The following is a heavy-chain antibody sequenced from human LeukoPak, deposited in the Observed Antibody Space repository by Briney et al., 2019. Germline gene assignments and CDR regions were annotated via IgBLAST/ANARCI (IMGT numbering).Heavy chain of an antibody. V-gene: IGHV4-59*01. CDR2: SYYSRDT. Sequence: SETLSLTCSVSGASISNYYWGWIRQPPGKGLEWIGYSYYSRDTNYNPSLKSRVTISVDASKNQFSLKLRSATAADTAVYYCARWGTISLYQSFDYWGQGILVTVSS. CDR1: GASISNYY. CDR3: ARWGTISLYQSFDY. D-gene: IGHD2-2*01. J-gene: IGHJ4*02.